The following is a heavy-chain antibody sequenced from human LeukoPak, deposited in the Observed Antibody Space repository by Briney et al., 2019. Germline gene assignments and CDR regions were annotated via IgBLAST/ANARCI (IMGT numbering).Heavy chain of an antibody. CDR3: AREDSSGWYGY. Sequence: SETLSLTCAVYGGSFSGYYWSWIRQPPGKGLEWIGEINHSGSTNYNPSLRSRVTISVDTSKNQFSLKLNSVTAADTAVYYCAREDSSGWYGYWGQGTLVTVSS. CDR2: INHSGST. J-gene: IGHJ4*02. D-gene: IGHD6-19*01. CDR1: GGSFSGYY. V-gene: IGHV4-34*01.